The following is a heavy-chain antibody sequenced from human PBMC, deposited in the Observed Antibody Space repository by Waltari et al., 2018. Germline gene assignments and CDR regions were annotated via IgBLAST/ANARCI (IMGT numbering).Heavy chain of an antibody. CDR3: ARDGRRVGATYYFDY. CDR1: GYTFTSYA. D-gene: IGHD1-26*01. J-gene: IGHJ4*02. V-gene: IGHV1-3*01. CDR2: INAGNGNT. Sequence: QVQLVQSGAEVKKPGASVKVSCKASGYTFTSYAMHWVRQAPGQRLEWMGWINAGNGNTKYSQKFQGRVTITRDTSASTAYMELSSLRSEDTAVYYCARDGRRVGATYYFDYWGQGTLVTVSS.